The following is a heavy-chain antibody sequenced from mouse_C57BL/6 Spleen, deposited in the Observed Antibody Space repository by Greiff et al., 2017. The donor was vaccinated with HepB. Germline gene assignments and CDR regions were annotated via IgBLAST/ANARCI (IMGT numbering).Heavy chain of an antibody. Sequence: DVLLVESGAELVRPGASVKLSCTASGFNIKDDYMHWVKQRPEQGLEWIGWIDPENGDTEYASKFQGKAPITADTSSNTAYLQLSSLTSEDTAVYYCTVYYGSRGYAMDYWGQGTSVTVSS. CDR1: GFNIKDDY. CDR2: IDPENGDT. CDR3: TVYYGSRGYAMDY. V-gene: IGHV14-4*01. J-gene: IGHJ4*01. D-gene: IGHD1-1*01.